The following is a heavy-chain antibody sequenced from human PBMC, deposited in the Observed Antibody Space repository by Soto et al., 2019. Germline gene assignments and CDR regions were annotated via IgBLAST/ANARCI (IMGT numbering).Heavy chain of an antibody. Sequence: QVQLVESGGGVVQPGRSLRLSCAASGFRFSSYTMHWVRWAPGKGLEWVAVISYDDGSNKDYADSVKGRFTISRDNSKNTLSLQMNSLRAEDTAVYYCARSIAVSGTPEFDYWGQGTLVTVSS. V-gene: IGHV3-30-3*01. J-gene: IGHJ4*02. CDR1: GFRFSSYT. CDR3: ARSIAVSGTPEFDY. CDR2: ISYDDGSNK. D-gene: IGHD6-19*01.